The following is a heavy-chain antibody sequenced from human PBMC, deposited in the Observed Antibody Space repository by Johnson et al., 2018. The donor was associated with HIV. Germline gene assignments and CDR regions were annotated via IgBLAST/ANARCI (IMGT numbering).Heavy chain of an antibody. D-gene: IGHD2-2*01. CDR3: ARGAPEDIVVVPAAFDI. CDR2: ISSSGRTI. V-gene: IGHV3-11*04. J-gene: IGHJ3*02. CDR1: GFTVSSNY. Sequence: QVQLVESGGGVVQPGGSLRLSCAASGFTVSSNYMSWVRQAPGKGLEWVSIISSSGRTIYYVDSVKGRFTISRDNAKNSLYLQMNSLRAEDTAVYYCARGAPEDIVVVPAAFDIWGQGTMVTVSS.